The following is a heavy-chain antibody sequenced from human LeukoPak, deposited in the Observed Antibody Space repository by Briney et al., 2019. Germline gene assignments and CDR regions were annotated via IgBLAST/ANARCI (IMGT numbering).Heavy chain of an antibody. CDR1: GGSFSGYY. D-gene: IGHD3-10*01. V-gene: IGHV4-34*01. CDR2: INHSGST. CDR3: ARGSLLWFGGVGRSFVFDY. Sequence: SETLSLTCAVYGGSFSGYYWSWIRQPPGKGLEWIGEINHSGSTNYNPSLKSRVTISVDTSKNQFSLKLSSVTAADTAVYYCARGSLLWFGGVGRSFVFDYWGQGTLVTVSS. J-gene: IGHJ4*02.